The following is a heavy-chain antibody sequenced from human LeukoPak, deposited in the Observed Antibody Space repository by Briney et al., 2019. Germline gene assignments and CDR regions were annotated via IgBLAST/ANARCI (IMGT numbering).Heavy chain of an antibody. CDR2: FDPEDGET. V-gene: IGHV1-24*01. CDR3: ATVNGVGARWFDP. Sequence: ASVKVSCKVSGYTLTELSMHWVRQAPGKGLEWMGGFDPEDGETIYTQKFQGRVTMTEDTSTDTAYMELSSLRSEDTAVYYCATVNGVGARWFDPWGQGTLVTVSS. D-gene: IGHD1-26*01. J-gene: IGHJ5*02. CDR1: GYTLTELS.